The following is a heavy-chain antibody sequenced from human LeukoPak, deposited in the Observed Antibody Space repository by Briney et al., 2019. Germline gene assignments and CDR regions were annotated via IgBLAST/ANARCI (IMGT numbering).Heavy chain of an antibody. V-gene: IGHV3-9*01. Sequence: GRSLRLSCAASGFTLDDYAMHWVRQAPGKGLEWVSGISWNSGSIGYADSVKGRFTISRDNAKNSLYLQMNSLRAEDTALYYCAKGGSGDIVVVVAATPFDYWGQGTLVTVSS. CDR3: AKGGSGDIVVVVAATPFDY. CDR1: GFTLDDYA. J-gene: IGHJ4*02. CDR2: ISWNSGSI. D-gene: IGHD2-15*01.